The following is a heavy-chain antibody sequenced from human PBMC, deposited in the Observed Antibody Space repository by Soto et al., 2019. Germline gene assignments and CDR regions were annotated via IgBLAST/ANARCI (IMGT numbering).Heavy chain of an antibody. CDR3: VYHFNNYETYY. CDR2: IGAGGANI. V-gene: IGHV3-23*01. Sequence: LRLSCAASGFTFISSAMNRVRQAPGKGLEWVSIIGAGGANIYYADSVKGLFTISRDDSKNTVYLQMNSLRAEDTAIYYCVYHFNNYETYYWGQGTQVTVSS. J-gene: IGHJ4*02. D-gene: IGHD3-3*01. CDR1: GFTFISSA.